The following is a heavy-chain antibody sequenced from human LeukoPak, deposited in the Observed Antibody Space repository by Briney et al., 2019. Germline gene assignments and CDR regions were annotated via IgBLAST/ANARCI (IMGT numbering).Heavy chain of an antibody. V-gene: IGHV5-51*01. D-gene: IGHD3-10*01. CDR2: IYPVDSRA. J-gene: IGHJ4*02. Sequence: GESLKISCRVSGYRFTTYWIAWVCQMPGRGLEWMGIIYPVDSRATYNPSFQGQVTLSVDKSIDTAYLQWSSLKASDTATYYCARAGVAVEGRLYYDYWGQGTLVTVSS. CDR1: GYRFTTYW. CDR3: ARAGVAVEGRLYYDY.